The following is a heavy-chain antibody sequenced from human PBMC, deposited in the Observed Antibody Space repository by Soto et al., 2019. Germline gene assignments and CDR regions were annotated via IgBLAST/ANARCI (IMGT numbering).Heavy chain of an antibody. J-gene: IGHJ4*02. CDR2: ISGSGGNT. CDR1: GFSFSYFA. V-gene: IGHV3-23*01. CDR3: AKDRGGSGWSTLDH. Sequence: EVQLLESGGSLVHPGGSLRLSCAASGFSFSYFAMSWVRQAPGKGLEWVAAISGSGGNTYYADSVKGRFTISRDNSKNTLFLQLNSLRDEDTAEYYCAKDRGGSGWSTLDHWGQGTLVTVSS. D-gene: IGHD6-19*01.